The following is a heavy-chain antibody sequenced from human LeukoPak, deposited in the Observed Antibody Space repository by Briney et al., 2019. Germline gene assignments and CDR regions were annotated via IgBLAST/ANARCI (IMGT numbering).Heavy chain of an antibody. J-gene: IGHJ4*02. Sequence: GGSLRLSCAASGFTFSSYWMHWVRQAPGKGLVWVSRINSDGSSTSYADSVKGRFTISRDNAKNTLYLQMNSLRAEDTAVYYCARDLLPEYYYDSSGYYRALGYWGQGTLVTVSS. CDR1: GFTFSSYW. V-gene: IGHV3-74*01. D-gene: IGHD3-22*01. CDR2: INSDGSST. CDR3: ARDLLPEYYYDSSGYYRALGY.